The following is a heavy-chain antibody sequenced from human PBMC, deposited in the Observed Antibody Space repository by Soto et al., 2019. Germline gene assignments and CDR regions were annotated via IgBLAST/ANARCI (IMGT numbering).Heavy chain of an antibody. J-gene: IGHJ6*02. V-gene: IGHV3-11*04. Sequence: PGGSLRLSCAASGFTFSDYYMSWIRQAPGKGLEWVSYISSSGSTIYYADSVKGRFTISRDNAKNSLYLQMNSLRAEDTAVYYCAKDYITYQLLWVGDYYYYGMDVWGQGTTVTVSS. D-gene: IGHD2-2*01. CDR1: GFTFSDYY. CDR3: AKDYITYQLLWVGDYYYYGMDV. CDR2: ISSSGSTI.